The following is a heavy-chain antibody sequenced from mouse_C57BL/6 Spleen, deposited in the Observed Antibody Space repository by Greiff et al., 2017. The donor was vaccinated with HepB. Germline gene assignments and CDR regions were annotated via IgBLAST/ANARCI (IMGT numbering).Heavy chain of an antibody. Sequence: VQLQQPGAELVKPGASVKLSCKASGYTFTSYWMQWVKQRPGQGLEWIGEIDPSDSYTNYNQKFKGKATLTVDTSSSTAYMQLSSLTSKDSAVYYCAIITTVENYFDYWGQGTTLTVSS. J-gene: IGHJ2*01. CDR1: GYTFTSYW. CDR2: IDPSDSYT. V-gene: IGHV1-50*01. D-gene: IGHD1-1*01. CDR3: AIITTVENYFDY.